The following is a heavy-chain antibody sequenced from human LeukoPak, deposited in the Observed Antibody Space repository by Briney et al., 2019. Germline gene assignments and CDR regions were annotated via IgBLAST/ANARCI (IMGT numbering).Heavy chain of an antibody. CDR3: ARSAFDYGDYAGHGEY. D-gene: IGHD4-17*01. J-gene: IGHJ4*02. Sequence: SETLSLTCTVSGGSISSGSYYWSWIRQPAGKGLEWIGRIYTSGSTNYNPSLKSRVTISVDTSKNQFSPKLSSVTAADTAVYYCARSAFDYGDYAGHGEYWGQGTLVTVSS. CDR2: IYTSGST. V-gene: IGHV4-61*02. CDR1: GGSISSGSYY.